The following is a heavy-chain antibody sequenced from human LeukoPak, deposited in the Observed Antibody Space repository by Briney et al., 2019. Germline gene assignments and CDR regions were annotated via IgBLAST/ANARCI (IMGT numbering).Heavy chain of an antibody. J-gene: IGHJ4*02. Sequence: GGSLRLSCAASGFTLRSYTMNWVRQAPGKGLEWVSSIGISSNKIYYADSVKGRFIISRDNAKNSVYLQMNSLRAEDTAVYYCARDGRIYYGDYEFDYWGQATLVTVSS. CDR2: IGISSNKI. D-gene: IGHD4-17*01. CDR1: GFTLRSYT. CDR3: ARDGRIYYGDYEFDY. V-gene: IGHV3-21*01.